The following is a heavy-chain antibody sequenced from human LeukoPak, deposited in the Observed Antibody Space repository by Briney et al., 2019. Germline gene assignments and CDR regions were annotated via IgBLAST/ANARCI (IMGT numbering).Heavy chain of an antibody. J-gene: IGHJ4*02. CDR3: AKDISWGGNSGDY. V-gene: IGHV3-43*02. D-gene: IGHD4-23*01. CDR1: GFTLDDYA. CDR2: ISGDGGSP. Sequence: GGCLRLSCAGSGFTLDDYAMDWVRHAPGKGMEWVSLISGDGGSPYYADSVKRRFTISRDNSKHSLYLQMNSLRTEDTALYYCAKDISWGGNSGDYWGQGTLVTVSS.